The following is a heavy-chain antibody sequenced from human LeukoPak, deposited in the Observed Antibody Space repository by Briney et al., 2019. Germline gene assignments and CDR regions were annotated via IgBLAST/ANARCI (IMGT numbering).Heavy chain of an antibody. CDR2: MHHSGST. J-gene: IGHJ4*02. CDR3: AISYNWNDVY. CDR1: GYSISSGYY. D-gene: IGHD1-1*01. V-gene: IGHV4-38-2*02. Sequence: SETLSLTCTVSGYSISSGYYWGWIRQPPGKGLEWIGSMHHSGSTYYNPSLKSRVTMSLDTSKNQFSLRLTSVTAADTAVYYCAISYNWNDVYWGQGTLVTVSS.